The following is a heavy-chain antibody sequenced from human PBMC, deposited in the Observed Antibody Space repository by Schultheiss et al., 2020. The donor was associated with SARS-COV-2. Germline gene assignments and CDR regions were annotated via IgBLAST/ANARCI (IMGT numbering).Heavy chain of an antibody. CDR2: ISDDGSNK. CDR3: ARRAEWSSTFYYFDY. J-gene: IGHJ4*02. Sequence: GGSLRLSCAASGFTFSSYGMHWVRQAPGKGLEWVAVISDDGSNKYYADSVKGRFTISRDNSKNTLYLQMNSLRAEDTAVYYCARRAEWSSTFYYFDYWGLGTLVTVSS. V-gene: IGHV3-30*03. D-gene: IGHD6-13*01. CDR1: GFTFSSYG.